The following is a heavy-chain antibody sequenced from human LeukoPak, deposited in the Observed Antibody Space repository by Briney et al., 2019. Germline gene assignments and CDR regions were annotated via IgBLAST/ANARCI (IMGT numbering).Heavy chain of an antibody. CDR1: GGSISSSNW. V-gene: IGHV4-4*02. CDR2: IYYSGST. Sequence: PSGTLSLTCAVSGGSISSSNWWSWVRQPPGKGLEWIGSIYYSGSTYYNPSLKSRVTISVDTSKNQFSLKLSSVTAADTAEYYCARIAVAGDLDYWGQGTLVTVSS. CDR3: ARIAVAGDLDY. D-gene: IGHD6-19*01. J-gene: IGHJ4*02.